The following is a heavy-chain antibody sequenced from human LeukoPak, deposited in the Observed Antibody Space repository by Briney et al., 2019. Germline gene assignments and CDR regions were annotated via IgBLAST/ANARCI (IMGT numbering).Heavy chain of an antibody. V-gene: IGHV3-48*01. CDR1: GFTFSSYS. Sequence: GGSLRLSCAASGFTFSSYSMNWVRQPPGKGLEWVSNIGTSSTTIYYADSVKGRFTISRDNSKNTLYLQMNSLRAEDTAVYYCAKDPARSNIAAADYFDYWGQGTLVTVSS. CDR2: IGTSSTTI. CDR3: AKDPARSNIAAADYFDY. D-gene: IGHD6-13*01. J-gene: IGHJ4*02.